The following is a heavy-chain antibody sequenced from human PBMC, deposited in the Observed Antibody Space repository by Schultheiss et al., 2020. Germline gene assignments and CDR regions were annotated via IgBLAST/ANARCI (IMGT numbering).Heavy chain of an antibody. V-gene: IGHV4-4*07. Sequence: SETLSLTCTVSGDSISNYYWAWIRQAAGKGLEWIGRIYSSGTTNYNPSLESRVTMSLDTSKNQLSLALTSVTAADTAVYYCARVYSTSWYFYIDYWGQGNLVNVSS. CDR2: IYSSGTT. CDR3: ARVYSTSWYFYIDY. D-gene: IGHD6-13*01. CDR1: GDSISNYY. J-gene: IGHJ4*02.